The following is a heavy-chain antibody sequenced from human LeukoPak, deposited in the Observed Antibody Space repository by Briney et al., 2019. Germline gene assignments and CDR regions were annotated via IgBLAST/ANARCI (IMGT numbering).Heavy chain of an antibody. V-gene: IGHV1-2*06. CDR3: ARRISQWSRRPNGAFDI. Sequence: ASVKVSCKASGYTFTGYYMHWVRQAPGQGLEWMGRINPNSGGTNYAQKFQGRVTMTRDTSISTAYMELSRLRYDDTAVYYCARRISQWSRRPNGAFDIWGQGTMVTVSS. J-gene: IGHJ3*02. CDR1: GYTFTGYY. D-gene: IGHD6-19*01. CDR2: INPNSGGT.